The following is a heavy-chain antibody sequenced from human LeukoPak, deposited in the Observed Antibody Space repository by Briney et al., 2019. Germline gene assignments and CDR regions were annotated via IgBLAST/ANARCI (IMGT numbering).Heavy chain of an antibody. J-gene: IGHJ4*02. V-gene: IGHV3-23*01. CDR2: ISGSGGST. CDR1: GFTFSSYA. Sequence: PGGSLRLSCAASGFTFSSYAMSWVRQAPGKGLEWVSAISGSGGSTYYADSVKGRFTISRDNSKNTLYLQMNSLRAEDTAVYYCAKDWVTIFGVVKDSIGIDYWGQGTLVTVSS. D-gene: IGHD3-3*01. CDR3: AKDWVTIFGVVKDSIGIDY.